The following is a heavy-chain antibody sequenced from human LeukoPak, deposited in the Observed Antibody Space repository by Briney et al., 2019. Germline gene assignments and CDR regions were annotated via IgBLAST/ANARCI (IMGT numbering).Heavy chain of an antibody. D-gene: IGHD1-20*01. CDR1: GFRFSDFG. J-gene: IGHJ4*02. CDR3: AKGDNYKPLYFDN. V-gene: IGHV3-33*06. Sequence: GGSLRLSCAASGFRFSDFGMHWVRQAPGKGLEWVAVIWYDRSKKFYVDSVEGRFTISSDNSKNTLFLQMNSLRDEDTAVYYRAKGDNYKPLYFDNWGQGSLVTVTA. CDR2: IWYDRSKK.